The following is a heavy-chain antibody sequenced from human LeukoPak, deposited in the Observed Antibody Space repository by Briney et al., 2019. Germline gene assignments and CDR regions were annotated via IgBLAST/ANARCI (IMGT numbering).Heavy chain of an antibody. CDR2: IIPIFGTA. Sequence: ASVKVSCKASGGTFSSYAISWVRQAPGQGLEWMGGIIPIFGTANYAQKFQGRFTITTDESTSTAYMELSSLRSEDTAVYYCARVGGGYNSFDYWGQGTLVTVSS. D-gene: IGHD5-24*01. J-gene: IGHJ4*02. CDR3: ARVGGGYNSFDY. CDR1: GGTFSSYA. V-gene: IGHV1-69*05.